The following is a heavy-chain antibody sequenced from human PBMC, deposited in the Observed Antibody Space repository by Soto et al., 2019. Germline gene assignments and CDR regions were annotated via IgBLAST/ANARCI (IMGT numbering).Heavy chain of an antibody. Sequence: TLSLTCAVYGGSFSGYYWSWIRQPPGKGLEWIGEINHSGSTNYNPSLKSRVTISVDTSKNQFSLKLSSVTAADTAVYYCARGITMIAPRGWFDPWGQGTLVTVSS. V-gene: IGHV4-34*01. D-gene: IGHD3-22*01. J-gene: IGHJ5*02. CDR2: INHSGST. CDR3: ARGITMIAPRGWFDP. CDR1: GGSFSGYY.